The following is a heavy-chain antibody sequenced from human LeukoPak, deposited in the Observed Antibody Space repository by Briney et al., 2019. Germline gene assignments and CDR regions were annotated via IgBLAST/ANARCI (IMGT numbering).Heavy chain of an antibody. J-gene: IGHJ4*02. CDR3: AREWDYSGRLDY. CDR1: GYSISSGYY. CDR2: IYHSGST. V-gene: IGHV4-38-2*02. D-gene: IGHD1-7*01. Sequence: PSETLSLTCTVSGYSISSGYYWGWIRQPPGKGLEWIGSIYHSGSTYYNPSLKSRVTISVDTSKNQFSLKLSSVTAADTAVYYCAREWDYSGRLDYWGQGTLVTVSS.